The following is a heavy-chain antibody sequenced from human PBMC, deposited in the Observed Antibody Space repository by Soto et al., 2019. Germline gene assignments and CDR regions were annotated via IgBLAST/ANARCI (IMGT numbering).Heavy chain of an antibody. CDR3: AKDRSYISSSWYGYYYGMDV. J-gene: IGHJ6*02. V-gene: IGHV3-33*06. CDR2: IWYDGSNK. D-gene: IGHD6-13*01. CDR1: GFTFSSYG. Sequence: PGGSLRLSCAASGFTFSSYGMHWVRQAPGKGLEWVAVIWYDGSNKYYADSVKGRFTISRDNSKNTLYLQMNSLRAEDTAVYYCAKDRSYISSSWYGYYYGMDVWGQGTTVTVSS.